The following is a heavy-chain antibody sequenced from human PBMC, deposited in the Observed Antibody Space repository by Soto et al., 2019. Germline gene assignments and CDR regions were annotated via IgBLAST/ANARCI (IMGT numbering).Heavy chain of an antibody. Sequence: SETLSLTCTVSGGSISSGDYYWSWIRQPPGKGLEWIGYIYYSGSTYYNPSLKSRLTISADPSKNQFSLRLSSVTAADTAVYFCARIGYCIGTSRPFFDSWGQGTLVTVSS. D-gene: IGHD2-2*03. CDR2: IYYSGST. V-gene: IGHV4-30-4*01. J-gene: IGHJ4*02. CDR3: ARIGYCIGTSRPFFDS. CDR1: GGSISSGDYY.